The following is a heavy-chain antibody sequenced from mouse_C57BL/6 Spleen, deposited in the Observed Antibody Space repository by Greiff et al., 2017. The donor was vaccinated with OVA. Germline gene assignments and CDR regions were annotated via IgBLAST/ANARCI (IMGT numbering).Heavy chain of an antibody. Sequence: VQLQESGPELVKPGASVKISCKASGYAFSSSWMNWVKQRPGKGLEWIGRIYPGDGDTNYNGKFKGKATLTADKSSSTAYMQLSSLTSEDSAVYFCARQGDPYYDAMDYWGQGTPVTVSS. CDR3: ARQGDPYYDAMDY. J-gene: IGHJ4*01. CDR2: IYPGDGDT. CDR1: GYAFSSSW. V-gene: IGHV1-82*01.